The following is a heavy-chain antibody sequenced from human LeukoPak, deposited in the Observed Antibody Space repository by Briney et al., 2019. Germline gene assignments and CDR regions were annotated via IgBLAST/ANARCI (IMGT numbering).Heavy chain of an antibody. CDR2: INPNSGGT. CDR3: ARALHTTGWSN. CDR1: GYTFTGYY. V-gene: IGHV1-2*06. J-gene: IGHJ4*02. D-gene: IGHD4-17*01. Sequence: EASVKVSCKASGYTFTGYYMHWVRQAPGQGLEWMGRINPNSGGTNYAQKLQGRVTMTTDTSTSTAYMELRSLRSDDTAVYYCARALHTTGWSNWGQGTLVTVSS.